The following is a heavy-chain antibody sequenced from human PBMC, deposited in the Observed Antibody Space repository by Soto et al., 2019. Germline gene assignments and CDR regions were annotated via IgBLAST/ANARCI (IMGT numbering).Heavy chain of an antibody. V-gene: IGHV4-61*03. CDR2: FYYTGST. D-gene: IGHD5-12*01. J-gene: IGHJ4*02. Sequence: SETLSLTCTVSGGSVSSEHYYWNWIRQPPGKGLEWIGYFYYTGSTNYNPSLESRPTMSVDMSKNHFSLKLSSVTAADTAVYYCAGGTDGKKVAYWGQGTLVTVSS. CDR1: GGSVSSEHYY. CDR3: AGGTDGKKVAY.